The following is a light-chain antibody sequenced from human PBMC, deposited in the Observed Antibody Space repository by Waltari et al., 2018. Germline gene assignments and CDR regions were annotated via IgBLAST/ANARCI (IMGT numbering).Light chain of an antibody. Sequence: QSVLTQPPSASGTPGQRVTISFSGSSSTIGSNYLYWSQQLPGTARKLLIFRNNQRPSGVPDRFSGSRSGTSASLAISGLRSDDEADYYCAAWDDSLSGFWVFGGGTKLTVL. V-gene: IGLV1-47*01. CDR3: AAWDDSLSGFWV. J-gene: IGLJ3*02. CDR2: RNN. CDR1: SSTIGSNY.